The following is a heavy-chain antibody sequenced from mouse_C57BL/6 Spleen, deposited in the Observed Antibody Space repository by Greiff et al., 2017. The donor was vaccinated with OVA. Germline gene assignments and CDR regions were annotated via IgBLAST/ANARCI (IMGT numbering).Heavy chain of an antibody. CDR1: GYTFTSYW. CDR3: TRPDSSGSAWLAY. J-gene: IGHJ3*01. Sequence: QVQLQQPGAELVKPGASVKMSCKASGYTFTSYWITWVKQRPGQGLEWIGDIYPGSGSTHYNEKFKSKATLTVDTSSSTAYMQLSSLTSEDAAVYYCTRPDSSGSAWLAYWGQGTLVTVSA. D-gene: IGHD3-2*02. CDR2: IYPGSGST. V-gene: IGHV1-55*01.